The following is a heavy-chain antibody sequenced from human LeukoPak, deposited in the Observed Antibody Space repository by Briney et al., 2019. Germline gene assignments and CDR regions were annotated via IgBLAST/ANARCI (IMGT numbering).Heavy chain of an antibody. V-gene: IGHV3-7*01. J-gene: IGHJ4*02. D-gene: IGHD3-16*02. CDR1: GFTFSSYE. CDR3: VRRYMATSAEDFDY. CDR2: INQRGSEI. Sequence: GGSLRLSCAASGFTFSSYEMNWVRQAPGKGLEWVANINQRGSEIYYVDSVRGRFTISRDNAKNSLYLQMNTLRAEDTAVYYCVRRYMATSAEDFDYWGQGTLVTVFS.